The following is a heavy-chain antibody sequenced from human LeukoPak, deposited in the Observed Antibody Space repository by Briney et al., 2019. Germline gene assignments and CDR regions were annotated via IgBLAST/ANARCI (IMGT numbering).Heavy chain of an antibody. V-gene: IGHV3-66*01. D-gene: IGHD3-10*01. CDR1: GFTVSSNY. CDR2: IYTGGDT. J-gene: IGHJ4*02. Sequence: GGSLRLSCAASGFTVSSNYMSWVRQAPGKGLEWVSGIYTGGDTYYADSVKDRFTISRDNSKNTLYLQMNSLRAEDTAVYYCTKGLWAGVSAARDWGQGTLVTVS. CDR3: TKGLWAGVSAARD.